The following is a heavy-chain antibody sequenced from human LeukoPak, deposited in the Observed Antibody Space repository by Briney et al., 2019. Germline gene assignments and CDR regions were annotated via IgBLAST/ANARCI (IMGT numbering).Heavy chain of an antibody. CDR2: ISFSGDNS. D-gene: IGHD5-24*01. V-gene: IGHV3-23*01. J-gene: IGHJ3*01. CDR3: AKDIQLST. Sequence: GGSLRLSCAASGFNFRDAAMTWVRQAPGKGLEWVSLISFSGDNSYYADSVKGRFTISRDNSKNTLALQMNSLRVEDTAIYYCAKDIQLSTWGLGTMVTVSS. CDR1: GFNFRDAA.